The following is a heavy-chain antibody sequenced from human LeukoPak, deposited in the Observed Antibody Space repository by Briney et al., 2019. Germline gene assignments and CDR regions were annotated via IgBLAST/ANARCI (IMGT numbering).Heavy chain of an antibody. J-gene: IGHJ5*02. CDR2: MNPNSGNT. V-gene: IGHV1-8*01. CDR1: GYAFTSYD. D-gene: IGHD1-1*01. CDR3: ARGERRTQKIDP. Sequence: ASVKVSCKAPGYAFTSYDINWVRQATGQGLEWMGWMNPNSGNTGYAQKFQGRVTMTRNTSISTAYMGLSSLRSEDTAVYYCARGERRTQKIDPWGQGTLVTVSS.